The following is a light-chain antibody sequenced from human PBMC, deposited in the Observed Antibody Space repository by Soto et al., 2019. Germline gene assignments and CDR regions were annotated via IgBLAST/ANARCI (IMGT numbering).Light chain of an antibody. J-gene: IGLJ1*01. CDR1: SSNIGPTYD. CDR3: QSYDSSLSGYV. Sequence: QSVLTQPPSVSGSPGQRVTISCTESSSNIGPTYDVHWYQQLPGTAPKLLIYANTNRPSGVPDRFSGSKSGTSASLAITGLQAEDEADYYCQSYDSSLSGYVFGTGTKVTVL. CDR2: ANT. V-gene: IGLV1-40*01.